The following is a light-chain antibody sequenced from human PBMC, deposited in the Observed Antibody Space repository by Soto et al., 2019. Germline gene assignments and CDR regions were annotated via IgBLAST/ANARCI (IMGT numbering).Light chain of an antibody. Sequence: ETVRTQSPATLSVSPGERATLSCRASQGVSSNLAGYQQKPGQAPRLLIYSASTRATGIPARFSGSGSGTKFTRNISSLQSEYFAVYCCRQYNNWPPISFGQGTKLEIK. CDR3: RQYNNWPPIS. CDR2: SAS. CDR1: QGVSSN. J-gene: IGKJ2*01. V-gene: IGKV3-15*01.